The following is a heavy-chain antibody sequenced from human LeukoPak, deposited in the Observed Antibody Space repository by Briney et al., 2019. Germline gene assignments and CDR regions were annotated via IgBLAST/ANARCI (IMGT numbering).Heavy chain of an antibody. Sequence: GGSLRLSCAVSGFTLSNYAMSWVRQAPGKGLEWVSLIIASSGSTVYADSVKGRFTISRDNSKNTLYLQMNSLRAEDTAVYYCAKGAYDYVEIGYFDHWGQGTLVTVSS. J-gene: IGHJ4*02. V-gene: IGHV3-23*01. CDR1: GFTLSNYA. CDR3: AKGAYDYVEIGYFDH. D-gene: IGHD5-12*01. CDR2: IIASSGST.